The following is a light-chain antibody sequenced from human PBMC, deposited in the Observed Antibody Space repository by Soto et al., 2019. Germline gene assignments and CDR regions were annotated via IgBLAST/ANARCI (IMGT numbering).Light chain of an antibody. V-gene: IGKV3-20*01. Sequence: DIVLTQSPGTLSLTPAERATLYCRASQSVGNNYLAWYQQKPGQAPRLLIYTASIRATGIPDRFSGSGSGTDFTLTISRLEPEDFAVYYCHQHAESPLTFGRGTKVDIK. J-gene: IGKJ4*01. CDR3: HQHAESPLT. CDR2: TAS. CDR1: QSVGNNY.